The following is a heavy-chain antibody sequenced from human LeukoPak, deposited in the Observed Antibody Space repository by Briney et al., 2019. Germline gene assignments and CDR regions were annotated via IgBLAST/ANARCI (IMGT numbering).Heavy chain of an antibody. CDR3: AKDSGYSYRNDAFDI. J-gene: IGHJ3*02. CDR1: GFTFSSYE. V-gene: IGHV3-43D*03. D-gene: IGHD5-18*01. Sequence: PGGSLRLSCAASGFTFSSYEMNWVRQAPGKGLEWVSLISWDGGSTYYADSVKGRFTISRDNSKNSLYLQMNSLRAEDTALYYCAKDSGYSYRNDAFDIWGQGTMVTVSS. CDR2: ISWDGGST.